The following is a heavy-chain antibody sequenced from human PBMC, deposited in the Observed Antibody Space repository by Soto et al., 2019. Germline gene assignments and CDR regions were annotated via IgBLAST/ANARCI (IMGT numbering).Heavy chain of an antibody. V-gene: IGHV4-30-4*01. D-gene: IGHD6-13*01. Sequence: SETLSLTCTFSGGSISSGDYYWSWICQPPGNGLEWIGYIYYSGSTYYNPSLKSRVTISVDTSKNQFSLKLSSVTAADTAVYYCARDRVGNSSSYWFYYYYGMDVWGQGTTVTVSS. J-gene: IGHJ6*02. CDR1: GGSISSGDYY. CDR3: ARDRVGNSSSYWFYYYYGMDV. CDR2: IYYSGST.